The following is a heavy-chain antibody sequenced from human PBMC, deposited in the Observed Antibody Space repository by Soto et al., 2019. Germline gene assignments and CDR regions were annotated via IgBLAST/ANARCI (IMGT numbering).Heavy chain of an antibody. Sequence: SETLSLTCTVSGGSISSYYWSWIRQPPGKGLEWIGYIYYSGGTNYNPSLKSRVTISVDTSKNQFSLKLSSVTAADTAVYYCAGDKGISGGSYYYGMDVWGQGTTVTVSS. J-gene: IGHJ6*02. D-gene: IGHD1-26*01. V-gene: IGHV4-59*01. CDR2: IYYSGGT. CDR1: GGSISSYY. CDR3: AGDKGISGGSYYYGMDV.